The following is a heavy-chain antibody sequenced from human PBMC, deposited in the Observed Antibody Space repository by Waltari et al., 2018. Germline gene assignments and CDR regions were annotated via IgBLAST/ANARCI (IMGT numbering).Heavy chain of an antibody. Sequence: QITLKESGPTLVKPTQTLTPTCTFSGFSLSTSGVGVGWIRQPPGKALEWLALIYWDDDKRYSPSLKSRLTITKDTSKNQVVLTMTNMDPVDTATYYCAHSLLNYYDSRNFDYWGQGTLVTVSS. CDR1: GFSLSTSGVG. V-gene: IGHV2-5*02. J-gene: IGHJ4*02. CDR3: AHSLLNYYDSRNFDY. D-gene: IGHD3-22*01. CDR2: IYWDDDK.